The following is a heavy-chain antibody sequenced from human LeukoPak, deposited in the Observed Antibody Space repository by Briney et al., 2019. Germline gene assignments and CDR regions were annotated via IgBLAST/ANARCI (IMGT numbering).Heavy chain of an antibody. J-gene: IGHJ4*02. D-gene: IGHD6-19*01. Sequence: SETLSLTCTVSGGSISSSSYYWGWIRQPPGKGLEWIGSIYYSGSTYYNPSLKSRVTISVDTSKNQFSLKLSSVTAADTAVYYCAKEDPQWLVHVGADYWGQGTLVTVSS. V-gene: IGHV4-39*07. CDR2: IYYSGST. CDR3: AKEDPQWLVHVGADY. CDR1: GGSISSSSYY.